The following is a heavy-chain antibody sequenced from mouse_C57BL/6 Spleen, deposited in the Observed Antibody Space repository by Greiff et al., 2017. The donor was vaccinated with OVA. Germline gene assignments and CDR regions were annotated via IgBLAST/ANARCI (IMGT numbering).Heavy chain of an antibody. CDR1: GYTFTSYW. CDR2: IDPSDSET. CDR3: ARGYDGEWAMDY. Sequence: QVQLQQPGAELVRPGSSVKLSCKASGYTFTSYWMHWVKQRPIQGLEWIGNIDPSDSETHYNQKFKDKATLTVDKSSSTAYMQLSSLTSEDSAVYYCARGYDGEWAMDYWGQGTSVTVSS. J-gene: IGHJ4*01. V-gene: IGHV1-52*01. D-gene: IGHD2-2*01.